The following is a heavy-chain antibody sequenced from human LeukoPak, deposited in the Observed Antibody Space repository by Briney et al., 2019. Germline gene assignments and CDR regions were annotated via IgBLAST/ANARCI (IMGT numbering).Heavy chain of an antibody. V-gene: IGHV4-39*01. D-gene: IGHD3-10*01. CDR2: IYYSGTT. Sequence: SETLSLTCTVSGGSFSSSDYYWGWIRQPPGKGLEWIGSIYYSGTTYYNPSLKSRVTISVDTSKNQFSLKLSSVTAADTAMYYCARNRYYYGSGSYGVPNWFDPWGQGTLVTVSS. CDR3: ARNRYYYGSGSYGVPNWFDP. J-gene: IGHJ5*02. CDR1: GGSFSSSDYY.